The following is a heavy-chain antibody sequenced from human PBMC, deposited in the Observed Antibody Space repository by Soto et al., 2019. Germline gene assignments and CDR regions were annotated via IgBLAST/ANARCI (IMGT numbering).Heavy chain of an antibody. D-gene: IGHD5-18*01. CDR2: ISYDGSNK. V-gene: IGHV3-30*18. J-gene: IGHJ4*02. Sequence: GGSLRLSCAASGFTFSSYGMHWVRQAPGKGLEWVAVISYDGSNKYYADSVKGRFTISRDNSKNTLYLQMNSLRAEDTAVYYCAKEKTAAWIQLWFGYFDYWGQGTLVTVSS. CDR1: GFTFSSYG. CDR3: AKEKTAAWIQLWFGYFDY.